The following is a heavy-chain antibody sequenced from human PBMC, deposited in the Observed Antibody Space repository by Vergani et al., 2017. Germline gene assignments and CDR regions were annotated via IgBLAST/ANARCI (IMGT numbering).Heavy chain of an antibody. Sequence: DVHLAESGGGFFQPGGSLRLSCSASGFSFNSYWMHWVRQVPGKGLLWVSRIKSDGSITAYADSVKGRFTISRDNAQTTLYLQMNRLRVEDTGVYYCARARCIETCYMSNWLDSWGQGTLVTVSS. CDR3: ARARCIETCYMSNWLDS. D-gene: IGHD3-9*01. J-gene: IGHJ5*01. V-gene: IGHV3-74*03. CDR1: GFSFNSYW. CDR2: IKSDGSIT.